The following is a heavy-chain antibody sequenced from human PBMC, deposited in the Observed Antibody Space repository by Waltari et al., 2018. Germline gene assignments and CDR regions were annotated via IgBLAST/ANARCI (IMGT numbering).Heavy chain of an antibody. V-gene: IGHV3-53*02. D-gene: IGHD3-22*01. J-gene: IGHJ3*02. CDR2: IYSGGST. CDR1: GFTVSRNY. Sequence: EVQLVETGGGLIQPGGSLRLSCAASGFTVSRNYMSWVRQAPGKGLEWVSVIYSGGSTYYADSVKGRFTISRDNSKNTLYLQMNSLRAEDTAVYYCARNSYYDSSGYYSDAFDIWGQGTMVTVSS. CDR3: ARNSYYDSSGYYSDAFDI.